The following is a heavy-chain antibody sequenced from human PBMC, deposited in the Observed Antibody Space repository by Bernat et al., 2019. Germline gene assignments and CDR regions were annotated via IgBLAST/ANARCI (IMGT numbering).Heavy chain of an antibody. Sequence: QVQLVQHGAAVEKLGSSVKVSCKAYGDTFSSYAISWVRQAPGQGLEWMGRIIPILGIANYAQKFQGRVTITADKSTSTAYMELSSLRSEDTAVYYCARQPLGMATISQRNDYWGQGTLFTVS. CDR3: ARQPLGMATISQRNDY. CDR2: IIPILGIA. CDR1: GDTFSSYA. V-gene: IGHV1-69*02. J-gene: IGHJ4*02. D-gene: IGHD5-24*01.